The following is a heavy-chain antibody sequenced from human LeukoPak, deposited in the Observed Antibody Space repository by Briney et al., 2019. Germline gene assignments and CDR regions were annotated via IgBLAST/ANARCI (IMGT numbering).Heavy chain of an antibody. CDR2: IIPIFGTA. Sequence: SVKVSCKASGGTFSSYAISWVRQAPGQGLEWMGGIIPIFGTANYAQKFRGRVTITADKSTRTAYMELSSLRSEDTAVYYCAREGGNSPSFDSWGQGTLVTVFS. D-gene: IGHD4-23*01. CDR3: AREGGNSPSFDS. V-gene: IGHV1-69*06. J-gene: IGHJ4*02. CDR1: GGTFSSYA.